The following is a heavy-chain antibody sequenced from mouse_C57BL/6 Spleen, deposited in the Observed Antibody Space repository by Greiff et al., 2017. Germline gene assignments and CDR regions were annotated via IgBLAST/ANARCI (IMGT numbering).Heavy chain of an antibody. CDR3: ARDQDYAMDY. J-gene: IGHJ4*01. Sequence: DVKLVESEGGLVQPGSSMKLSCTASGFTFSDYYMAWVRQVPEKGLEWVANINYDGSSTYYLDSLKSRFIISRDNAKNILYLQMSSLKSEDTATYYCARDQDYAMDYWGQGTSVTVSS. CDR1: GFTFSDYY. D-gene: IGHD3-2*02. V-gene: IGHV5-16*01. CDR2: INYDGSST.